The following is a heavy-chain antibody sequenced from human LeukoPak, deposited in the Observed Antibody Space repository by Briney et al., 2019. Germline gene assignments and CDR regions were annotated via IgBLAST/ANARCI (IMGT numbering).Heavy chain of an antibody. V-gene: IGHV3-48*04. CDR3: ARDIAAAGTWNYYYGMDV. J-gene: IGHJ6*02. Sequence: GGSLRLSCAASGFTFSSYSMNWVRQAPGKGLEWVSYISSSSSTIYYADSVKGRFTISRDNAKNSLYLQINSLRAEDTAVYYCARDIAAAGTWNYYYGMDVWGQGTTVTVSS. CDR1: GFTFSSYS. D-gene: IGHD6-13*01. CDR2: ISSSSSTI.